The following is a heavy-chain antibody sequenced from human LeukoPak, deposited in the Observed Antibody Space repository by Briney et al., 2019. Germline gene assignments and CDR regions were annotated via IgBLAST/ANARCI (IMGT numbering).Heavy chain of an antibody. D-gene: IGHD3-22*01. CDR1: GYTFTGYY. CDR3: AREVYDSSGYYPPPLWYYYYMDV. V-gene: IGHV1-2*06. CDR2: INPNSGGT. J-gene: IGHJ6*03. Sequence: ASVKVSCKASGYTFTGYYMHWVRQAPGQGLEWMGRINPNSGGTNYAQKFQGRVTMTTDTSTSTAYMELRSLRSDDTAVYYCAREVYDSSGYYPPPLWYYYYMDVWGKGTTVTVSS.